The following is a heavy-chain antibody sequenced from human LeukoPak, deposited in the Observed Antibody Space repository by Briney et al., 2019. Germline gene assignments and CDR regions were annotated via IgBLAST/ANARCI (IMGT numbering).Heavy chain of an antibody. Sequence: GGSLRLSCVASGFTFSSYAMTWVRQAPGKGLEWVSSISSSSSYIYYADSVKGRFTISRDNAKNSLYLQMNSLRAEDTAVYYCARKRAVAGEQGYWGQGTLVTVSS. CDR2: ISSSSSYI. J-gene: IGHJ4*02. V-gene: IGHV3-21*01. CDR3: ARKRAVAGEQGY. CDR1: GFTFSSYA. D-gene: IGHD6-19*01.